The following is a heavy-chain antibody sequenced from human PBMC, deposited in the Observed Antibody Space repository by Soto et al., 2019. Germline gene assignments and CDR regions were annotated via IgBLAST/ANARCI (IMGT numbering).Heavy chain of an antibody. CDR3: ARDLIIPGQLLWFGELLFDY. CDR2: ISYDGSNK. D-gene: IGHD3-10*01. J-gene: IGHJ4*02. V-gene: IGHV3-30-3*01. CDR1: GFTFSSYA. Sequence: QVQLVESGGGVVQPGRSLRLSCAASGFTFSSYAMHWVRQAPGKGLEWVAVISYDGSNKYYADSVKGRFTISRDNSKNTLYLQMNSLRAEDTAVYYCARDLIIPGQLLWFGELLFDYWGQGTLVTVSS.